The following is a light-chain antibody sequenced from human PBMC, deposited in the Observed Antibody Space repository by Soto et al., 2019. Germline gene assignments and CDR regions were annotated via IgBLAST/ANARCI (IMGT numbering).Light chain of an antibody. CDR2: GAS. CDR3: QQYGISGT. V-gene: IGKV3-20*01. CDR1: QSVSNNY. J-gene: IGKJ1*01. Sequence: EIVVTQSPCTLSLSPGERATLSCRASQSVSNNYLAWYQQKPGQAPRLLIYGASNRATGIPDRFSGSGSGTDFTLTISRLEPEDFAVYYCQQYGISGTFGQGTKVDIK.